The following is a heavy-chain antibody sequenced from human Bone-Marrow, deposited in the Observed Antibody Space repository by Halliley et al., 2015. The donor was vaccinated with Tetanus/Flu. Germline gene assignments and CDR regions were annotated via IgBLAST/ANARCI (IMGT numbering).Heavy chain of an antibody. CDR3: ARDAWDDDSGYYLGYFAH. CDR2: YYSGST. Sequence: YYSGSTSFNPSLKSRLSMSIDPSENRFSLNLRSVNAADTAVYYCARDAWDDDSGYYLGYFAHWGQGILVTVSS. J-gene: IGHJ4*02. D-gene: IGHD3-22*01. V-gene: IGHV4-31*02.